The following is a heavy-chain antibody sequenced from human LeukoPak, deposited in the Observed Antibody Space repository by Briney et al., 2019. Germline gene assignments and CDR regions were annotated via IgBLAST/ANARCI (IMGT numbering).Heavy chain of an antibody. CDR1: GYTFTGYY. Sequence: ASVKVSCKAFGYTFTGYYIHWVRQAPGQGLEWMGWMNPNSGGTNYAQKFQGWVTMTRDTSISTAYMELSRLTSDDTAVYYCARDFRGRRKRAVENSLDYWGQGTLVTVSS. V-gene: IGHV1-2*04. J-gene: IGHJ4*02. CDR3: ARDFRGRRKRAVENSLDY. CDR2: MNPNSGGT. D-gene: IGHD6-19*01.